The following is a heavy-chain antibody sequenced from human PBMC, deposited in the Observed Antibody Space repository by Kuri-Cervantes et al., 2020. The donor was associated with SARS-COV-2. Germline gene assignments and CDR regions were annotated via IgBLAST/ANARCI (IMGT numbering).Heavy chain of an antibody. J-gene: IGHJ4*02. CDR2: IKQDRSER. D-gene: IGHD6-13*01. CDR1: GFTFSSYG. Sequence: GGSLRLSCAASGFTFSSYGMHWVRQAPGKGLEWVANIKQDRSERYYVDSVKGRFTISRDNAKKSLYLQMNSLSAEDTGVYYCTRDVAAGIDYWGQGTLVTVSS. CDR3: TRDVAAGIDY. V-gene: IGHV3-7*03.